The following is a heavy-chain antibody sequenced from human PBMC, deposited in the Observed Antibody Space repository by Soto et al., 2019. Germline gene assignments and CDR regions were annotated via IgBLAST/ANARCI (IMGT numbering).Heavy chain of an antibody. J-gene: IGHJ3*02. CDR2: INSDGSST. CDR3: ARGGAAPAGMGLRSGI. Sequence: GGSLRLSCAASGFTFSSYWMHWVRQAPGKGLVWVSRINSDGSSTSYADSVKGRFTISRDNAKNTLYLQMNSLRAEDTAVYYCARGGAAPAGMGLRSGIRGQGTMVTVSS. D-gene: IGHD6-13*01. CDR1: GFTFSSYW. V-gene: IGHV3-74*01.